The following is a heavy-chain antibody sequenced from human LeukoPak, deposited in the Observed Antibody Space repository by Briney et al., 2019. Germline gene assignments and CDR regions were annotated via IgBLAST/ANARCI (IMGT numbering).Heavy chain of an antibody. CDR3: AQYCSSTSCHRGGDAFDI. J-gene: IGHJ3*02. CDR1: GFTFSDYY. CDR2: ISSSGSTI. D-gene: IGHD2-2*01. Sequence: PGGSLRLSCAASGFTFSDYYMSWIRQAPGKGLEWVSYISSSGSTIYYADSVKGRFTISRDNAKNSLYLQMNSLRAKDTAVYYCAQYCSSTSCHRGGDAFDIWGQGTMVTVSS. V-gene: IGHV3-11*04.